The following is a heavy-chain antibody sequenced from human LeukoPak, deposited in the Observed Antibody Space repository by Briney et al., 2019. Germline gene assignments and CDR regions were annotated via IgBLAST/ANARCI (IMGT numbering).Heavy chain of an antibody. CDR2: ISYDGSNK. D-gene: IGHD1-26*01. CDR1: GFTFSSYA. CDR3: ASPGGSYSDFDY. V-gene: IGHV3-30-3*01. J-gene: IGHJ4*02. Sequence: GRSLRLSCAASGFTFSSYAMHWVRQAPGKGLEWVAVISYDGSNKYYADSVKGRFTISRDNSKNTLYLQMNSLRAEDTAVYYCASPGGSYSDFDYWGQGTLVTVSS.